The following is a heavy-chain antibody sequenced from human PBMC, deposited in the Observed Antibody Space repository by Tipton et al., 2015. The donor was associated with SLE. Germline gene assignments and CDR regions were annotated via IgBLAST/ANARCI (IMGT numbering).Heavy chain of an antibody. CDR2: IRYDGTNK. D-gene: IGHD6-19*01. CDR1: GFTFSSYG. Sequence: SLRLSCAASGFTFSSYGMQWVRQAPGKGLQWVAFIRYDGTNKYYADSVRGRFTLSRDNFRKTLVLQMNSLGPEDTAVYYCATLSGRDMWGQGTMVTVPS. CDR3: ATLSGRDM. V-gene: IGHV3-30*02. J-gene: IGHJ3*01.